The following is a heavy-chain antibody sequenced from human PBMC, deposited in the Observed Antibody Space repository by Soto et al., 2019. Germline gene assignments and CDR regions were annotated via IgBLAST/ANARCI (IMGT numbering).Heavy chain of an antibody. J-gene: IGHJ4*02. CDR3: ASSYGAGYRASDY. Sequence: QVQLVQSGAEVKRPGSSVKVSCKASGDTFTFYSINWVRQAPGLGLEWMGRINPILSMSNYAQRFQGRVTMTAVKCTSTSYMVLSRLSSEDSDIYYRASSYGAGYRASDYWGQGALVTVS. CDR1: GDTFTFYS. D-gene: IGHD3-10*01. CDR2: INPILSMS. V-gene: IGHV1-69*02.